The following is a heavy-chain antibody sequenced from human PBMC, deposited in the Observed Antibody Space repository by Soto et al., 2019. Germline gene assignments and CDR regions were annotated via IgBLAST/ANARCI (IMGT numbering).Heavy chain of an antibody. V-gene: IGHV3-7*03. CDR1: GFTFSSYW. D-gene: IGHD6-19*01. J-gene: IGHJ4*02. CDR2: TRQDGGQE. Sequence: EVQLVESGGGLVQPGGSLRLSCAASGFTFSSYWMSWVRQAPGKGLEWVAHTRQDGGQEYYVDSVKGRFTISRDNAKNSQYLQMNSLRVEDTAVYYCARYPNPTVAGLPFDLWGQGTLVTVSS. CDR3: ARYPNPTVAGLPFDL.